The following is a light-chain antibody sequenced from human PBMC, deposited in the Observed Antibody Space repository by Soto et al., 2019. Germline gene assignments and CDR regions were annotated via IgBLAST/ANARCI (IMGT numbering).Light chain of an antibody. Sequence: DIQLTQSPSFLSASVGDRVTITCRASQGISNYLAWYQQKPGKAPNLLIYAASTLQSGVPSRLSGSGSGTEFTLTISSLQPEDFATYYCQQLNSYPSFGPGTKVYIK. CDR1: QGISNY. CDR3: QQLNSYPS. J-gene: IGKJ3*01. V-gene: IGKV1-9*01. CDR2: AAS.